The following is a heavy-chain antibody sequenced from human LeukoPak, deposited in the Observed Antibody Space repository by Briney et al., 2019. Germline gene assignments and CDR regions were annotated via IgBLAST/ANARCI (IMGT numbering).Heavy chain of an antibody. J-gene: IGHJ4*02. V-gene: IGHV3-23*01. CDR3: AKDPKVGSRVATPCH. CDR1: GFTFTSYA. D-gene: IGHD3-3*01. Sequence: PGGSLRLSCAASGFTFTSYAMSWVRQAPGKGLEWVSAISGSGGSTYYADSVKGRFTISRDNSKGTLFLQMNSLRAEDTAVYYCAKDPKVGSRVATPCHWGQGTLVTVSS. CDR2: ISGSGGST.